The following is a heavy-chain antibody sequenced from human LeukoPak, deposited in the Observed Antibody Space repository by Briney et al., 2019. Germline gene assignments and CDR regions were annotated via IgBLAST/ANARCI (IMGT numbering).Heavy chain of an antibody. CDR3: ATEPRDSGYGDYPD. CDR1: GYTLTELS. J-gene: IGHJ4*02. V-gene: IGHV1-24*01. CDR2: FDPEDGET. Sequence: ASVKVSCKVSGYTLTELSMHWVRQAPGKGREWMGGFDPEDGETIYAQKFQGRVTMTEDTSTDTAYMELSSLRSEDTAVYYCATEPRDSGYGDYPDWGQGTLVTVSS. D-gene: IGHD4-17*01.